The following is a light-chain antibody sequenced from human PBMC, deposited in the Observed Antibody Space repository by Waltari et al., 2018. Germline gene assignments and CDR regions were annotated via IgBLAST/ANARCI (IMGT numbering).Light chain of an antibody. CDR3: HQYNSYAWT. CDR2: KSS. Sequence: DIKMNQSPSTLYAAVGDRVTITCRTSQSVNIWLAWYQQKPGKAPNLLFYKSSTLQSGVPSMFSGGGSGTEFTLTISSLQPDDFGTYYCHQYNSYAWTFGQGTKVEIK. V-gene: IGKV1-5*03. CDR1: QSVNIW. J-gene: IGKJ1*01.